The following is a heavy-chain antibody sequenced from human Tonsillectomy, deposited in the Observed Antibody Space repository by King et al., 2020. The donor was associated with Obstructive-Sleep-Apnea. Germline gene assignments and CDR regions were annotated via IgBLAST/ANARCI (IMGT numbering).Heavy chain of an antibody. Sequence: DVQLVESGGGLVQPGRSLRLSCLGSGFTFGDFSMTGVRQAPGKGLEWVGVVRSKAYGETTEYAASVKGRFIVSRDDSKSIAYLQMNSLKTEDTAVYYCARAWVRGVMKDAVDIWGQGTMVSVSS. CDR2: VRSKAYGETT. J-gene: IGHJ3*02. V-gene: IGHV3-49*04. CDR3: ARAWVRGVMKDAVDI. CDR1: GFTFGDFS. D-gene: IGHD3-10*01.